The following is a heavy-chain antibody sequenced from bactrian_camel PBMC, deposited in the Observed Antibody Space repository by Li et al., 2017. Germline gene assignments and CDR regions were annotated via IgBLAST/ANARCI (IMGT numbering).Heavy chain of an antibody. J-gene: IGHJ4*01. D-gene: IGHD1*01. CDR1: RYTNSN. CDR2: IDIDGTT. Sequence: HVQLVESGGGSVRAGGSLRLSCVASRYTNSNMGWFRQAPGKEREGVATIDIDGTTTYVDSVKGRFTISKDNAKNTLYLQMNSLKPEDTAMYYCAADCEVGVGYAYWGPGTQVTVS. CDR3: AADCEVGVGYAY. V-gene: IGHV3S53*01.